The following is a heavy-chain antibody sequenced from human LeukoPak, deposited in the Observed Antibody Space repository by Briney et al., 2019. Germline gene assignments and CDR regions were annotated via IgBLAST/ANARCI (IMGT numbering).Heavy chain of an antibody. V-gene: IGHV3-21*04. CDR1: GFTFSSYS. CDR3: AKRDLRCFDY. Sequence: GGSLRLSCAASGFTFSSYSMNWVRQAPGKGLEWVSSISSSSSYIYYADSVKGRFTISRDNSKNTLYLQMNSLRAEDTAVYYCAKRDLRCFDYWGQGTLVTVSS. CDR2: ISSSSSYI. J-gene: IGHJ4*02.